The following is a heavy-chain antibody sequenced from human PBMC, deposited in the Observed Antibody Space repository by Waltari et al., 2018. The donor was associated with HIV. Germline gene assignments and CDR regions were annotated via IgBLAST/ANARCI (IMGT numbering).Heavy chain of an antibody. D-gene: IGHD1-26*01. J-gene: IGHJ2*01. CDR3: ARHALRVGAAYWNFDL. Sequence: QLQLQESGPGLVKPSETLSLTCTVSGGSVSSSSYFWGWIRQPPGKGREGIGRIYYTGRGYYNPSLKSRVTISVDTSKNQFSLKVTSVTAADTAVYYCARHALRVGAAYWNFDLWGRGTLVTVSS. CDR1: GGSVSSSSYF. CDR2: IYYTGRG. V-gene: IGHV4-39*01.